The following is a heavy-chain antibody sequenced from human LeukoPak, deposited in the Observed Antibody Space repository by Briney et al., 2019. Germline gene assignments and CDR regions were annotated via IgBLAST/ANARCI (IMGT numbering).Heavy chain of an antibody. CDR2: ISPSGGST. D-gene: IGHD3-22*01. J-gene: IGHJ6*03. V-gene: IGHV1-46*01. CDR1: GYTFTSNY. Sequence: ASVKVSCKAFGYTFTSNYMHWVRQAPGQGPGWMGVISPSGGSTTYAQKFQGRVTLTRDTSISTAYMELSRLRSDDTAVYYCARAYDSTLYYYYYMDVWGKGTTVTISS. CDR3: ARAYDSTLYYYYYMDV.